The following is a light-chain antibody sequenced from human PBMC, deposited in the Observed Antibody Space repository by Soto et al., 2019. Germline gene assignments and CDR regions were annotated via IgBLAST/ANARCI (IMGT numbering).Light chain of an antibody. CDR2: SDN. CDR3: ASWDDNLSGVV. V-gene: IGLV1-47*02. Sequence: QSALTQPPSASGTPGQRVTISCSGSSSNIGRDFVYWYQQVPGTAPKPLIYSDNQRYSGVPDRFSGSKSGTSASLTISGLRSEDEADYYCASWDDNLSGVVFGGGTKVTVL. J-gene: IGLJ2*01. CDR1: SSNIGRDF.